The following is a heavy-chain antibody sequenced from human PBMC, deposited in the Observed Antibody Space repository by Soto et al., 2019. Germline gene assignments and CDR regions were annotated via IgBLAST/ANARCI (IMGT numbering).Heavy chain of an antibody. CDR3: AKDHLRDSSGYYLANDAFAI. CDR1: GFTFSDYY. CDR2: ISSSSSYT. J-gene: IGHJ3*02. Sequence: PGGSLRLSCAASGFTFSDYYMSWIRQAPGKGLERVSYISSSSSYTNYADSVKGRFTISRDNAKNSLYLQMNSLRVEDTAVYYCAKDHLRDSSGYYLANDAFAIWGQGTMVTVSS. D-gene: IGHD3-22*01. V-gene: IGHV3-11*06.